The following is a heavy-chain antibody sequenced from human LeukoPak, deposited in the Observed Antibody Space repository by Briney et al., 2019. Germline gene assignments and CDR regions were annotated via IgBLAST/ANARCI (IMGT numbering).Heavy chain of an antibody. CDR3: AKDHNILTGYYTSYYYYGMDV. J-gene: IGHJ6*02. Sequence: PGRSLRLSCAASGFTFSSYGMHWVRQAPGKGLEWVAVISYDGSNKYYADSVKGRFTISRDNSKNTLYLQMNSLRAEDTAEYYCAKDHNILTGYYTSYYYYGMDVWGQGTTVTVSS. V-gene: IGHV3-30*18. D-gene: IGHD3-9*01. CDR1: GFTFSSYG. CDR2: ISYDGSNK.